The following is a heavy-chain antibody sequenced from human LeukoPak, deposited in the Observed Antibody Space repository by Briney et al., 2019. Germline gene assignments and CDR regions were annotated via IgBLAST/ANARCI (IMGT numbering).Heavy chain of an antibody. CDR1: GYNFTSYW. Sequence: GESLNISCKGSGYNFTSYWIAWVRQMPGRGLEWMGTIYPGDSDTRYSPSFQGQVIISADKSISTAYLQWSSLKASDTAIYYCATYSDTFYFDCWGQGTLVTVSS. V-gene: IGHV5-51*01. CDR2: IYPGDSDT. J-gene: IGHJ4*02. D-gene: IGHD3-16*01. CDR3: ATYSDTFYFDC.